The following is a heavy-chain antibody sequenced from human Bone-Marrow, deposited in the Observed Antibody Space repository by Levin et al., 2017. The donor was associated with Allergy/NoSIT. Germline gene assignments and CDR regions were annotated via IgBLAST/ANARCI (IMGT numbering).Heavy chain of an antibody. CDR2: ISYDGSNK. J-gene: IGHJ4*02. Sequence: GESLKISCAASGFTFSSYGMHWVRQAPGKGLEWVAVISYDGSNKYYADSVKGRFTISRDNSKNTLYLQMNSLRAEDTAVYYCANDGWFWGQGTLVTVSS. V-gene: IGHV3-30*18. CDR3: ANDGWF. D-gene: IGHD2-15*01. CDR1: GFTFSSYG.